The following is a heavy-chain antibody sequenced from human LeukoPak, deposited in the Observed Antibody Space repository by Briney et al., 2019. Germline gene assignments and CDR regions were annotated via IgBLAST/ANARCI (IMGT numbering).Heavy chain of an antibody. D-gene: IGHD3-16*01. J-gene: IGHJ5*02. CDR2: IYYSGST. Sequence: TSSETLSLTCTVSGGSISSYYWSWIRQPPGKGLEWIGYIYYSGSTNYNPSLKSRVTISVDTSKNQFSLKLSSVTAADTAVYYCARGGRANRGNWFDPWGQGTLVTVSS. V-gene: IGHV4-59*01. CDR3: ARGGRANRGNWFDP. CDR1: GGSISSYY.